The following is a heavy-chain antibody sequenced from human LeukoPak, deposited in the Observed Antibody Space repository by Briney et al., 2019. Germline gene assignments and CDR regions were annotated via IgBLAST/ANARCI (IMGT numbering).Heavy chain of an antibody. CDR2: INPSGGST. J-gene: IGHJ4*02. V-gene: IGHV1-46*01. Sequence: ASVKVSCKASGYTFTSYYMHWVRQAPGQGLEWMGIINPSGGSTSYAQKFQGRVTMTRDMSTSTVYMELSSLRSEDTAVYYCAGGRTDIVVVPATLRNYYFDYWGQGTLATVSS. CDR1: GYTFTSYY. CDR3: AGGRTDIVVVPATLRNYYFDY. D-gene: IGHD2-2*01.